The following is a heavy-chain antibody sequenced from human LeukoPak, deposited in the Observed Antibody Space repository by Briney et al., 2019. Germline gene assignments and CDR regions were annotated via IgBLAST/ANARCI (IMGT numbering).Heavy chain of an antibody. Sequence: SDTLSLTCNVSGGSISSYYWTWIRQPPGKGLDWIAYIHYTGSTNNNPSLRSRVTISLDTSKNQFSLKLSAVTAADSAVYCCARGCDRDWLLYDLSYWGQGTLVTAS. D-gene: IGHD3/OR15-3a*01. J-gene: IGHJ4*02. CDR2: IHYTGST. V-gene: IGHV4-59*07. CDR1: GGSISSYY. CDR3: ARGCDRDWLLYDLSY.